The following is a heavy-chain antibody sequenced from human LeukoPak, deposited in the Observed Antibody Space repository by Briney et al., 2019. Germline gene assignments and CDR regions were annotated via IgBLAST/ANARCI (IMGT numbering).Heavy chain of an antibody. CDR2: INHSGST. CDR1: GGSFSGYY. Sequence: SETLSLTCAVYGGSFSGYYWSWIRQPPGKGLEWIGEINHSGSTNYNPSLKSRVTISVDTSKNQFSLKLSSVTAADTAAYYCARIDSSDYYYSLLGFDYWGQGTLVTVSS. CDR3: ARIDSSDYYYSLLGFDY. V-gene: IGHV4-34*01. D-gene: IGHD3-22*01. J-gene: IGHJ4*02.